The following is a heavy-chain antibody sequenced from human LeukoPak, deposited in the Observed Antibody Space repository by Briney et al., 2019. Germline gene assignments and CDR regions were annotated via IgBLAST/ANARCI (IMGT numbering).Heavy chain of an antibody. Sequence: AGSLRLSGVASGFTFKNCAMSWVRQAPGKGLEWVSGINYSGGHKYYADSVKGRFTISRDSSKNTLPLQMNSLTTEDTAVYYCAKDDSMTLDHFDYWGQGALVTVSS. CDR3: AKDDSMTLDHFDY. J-gene: IGHJ4*02. CDR2: INYSGGHK. D-gene: IGHD4-11*01. V-gene: IGHV3-23*01. CDR1: GFTFKNCA.